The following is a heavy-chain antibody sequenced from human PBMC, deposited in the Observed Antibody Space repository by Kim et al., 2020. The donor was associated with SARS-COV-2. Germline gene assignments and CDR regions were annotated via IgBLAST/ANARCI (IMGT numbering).Heavy chain of an antibody. Sequence: SETLSLTCTVSGGSISSGGYYWSWIRQHPGKGLEWIGYIYYSGSTYYNPSLKSRVTISVDTSKNQLSLKLSSVTAADTAVYYCAREDHIAAAGTRGGYYYYGMDAWGQGTTVTVSS. J-gene: IGHJ6*02. V-gene: IGHV4-31*03. CDR3: AREDHIAAAGTRGGYYYYGMDA. CDR2: IYYSGST. D-gene: IGHD6-13*01. CDR1: GGSISSGGYY.